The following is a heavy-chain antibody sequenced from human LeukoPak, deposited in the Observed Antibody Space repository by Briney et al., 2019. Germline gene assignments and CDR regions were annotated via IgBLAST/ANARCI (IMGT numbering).Heavy chain of an antibody. Sequence: GGSLRLSCAASGFTFSSYAMSWVHQAPGKGLEWVSAISGSGGSTYYADSVEGRFTISRDNSKNTLYLQMNSLRAEDTAVYYCAKTGYYYDRSDYYYDRSRYFDLWGRGTLVTVSS. CDR2: ISGSGGST. CDR3: AKTGYYYDRSDYYYDRSRYFDL. D-gene: IGHD3-22*01. CDR1: GFTFSSYA. V-gene: IGHV3-23*01. J-gene: IGHJ2*01.